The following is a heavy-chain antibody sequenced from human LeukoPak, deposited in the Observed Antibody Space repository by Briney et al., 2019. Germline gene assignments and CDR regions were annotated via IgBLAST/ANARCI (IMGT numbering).Heavy chain of an antibody. CDR1: GGSFSGYY. J-gene: IGHJ5*02. Sequence: SETLSLTCAVYGGSFSGYYWSWIRQPPGKGLEWIGEINHSGSTNYNPSLKSRVTISVDTSKNQFSLKLSSVTAADTAVYYCARGARDGVRGVTNWFDPXGQGXLVTVS. CDR3: ARGARDGVRGVTNWFDP. V-gene: IGHV4-34*01. D-gene: IGHD3-10*01. CDR2: INHSGST.